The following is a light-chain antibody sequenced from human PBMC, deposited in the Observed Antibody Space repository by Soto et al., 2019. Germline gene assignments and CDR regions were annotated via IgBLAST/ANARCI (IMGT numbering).Light chain of an antibody. Sequence: EIVMTQSPATLSVSPGERATLSCRASQSVSSNLAWYQQKPGQAPRLLIYGASTRATGIPARFSGSGSGTEFTLPISSLQSEDFALYYCQQYNNWPTWTFGQGTKVDIK. J-gene: IGKJ1*01. V-gene: IGKV3-15*01. CDR1: QSVSSN. CDR2: GAS. CDR3: QQYNNWPTWT.